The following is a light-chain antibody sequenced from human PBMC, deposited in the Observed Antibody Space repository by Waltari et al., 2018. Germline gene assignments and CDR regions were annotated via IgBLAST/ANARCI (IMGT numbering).Light chain of an antibody. V-gene: IGLV2-8*01. CDR1: GRTVGGYDL. Sequence: QSALTKPPSASGSPGQSVTISCTGTGRTVGGYDLVGWYQQHPGKAPNLMIYEVNKRPSGVPYRFSGSKSGNTASLTVSGLQAEDEADYYCSSYAGSNNWVFGGGTKLTVL. CDR2: EVN. CDR3: SSYAGSNNWV. J-gene: IGLJ3*02.